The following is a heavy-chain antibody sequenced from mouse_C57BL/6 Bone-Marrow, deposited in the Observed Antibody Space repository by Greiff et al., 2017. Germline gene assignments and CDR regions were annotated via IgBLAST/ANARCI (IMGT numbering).Heavy chain of an antibody. CDR3: ARRGYGSLAY. Sequence: EVMLVESGGGLVQPGGSLKLSCAASGFTFSDYYMYWVRQTPEKRLEWVAYISNGGGSTYYPDTVKGRFTISRDNAKNTLYLQMSRLKSEDTAMYYCARRGYGSLAYWGQGTLVTVSA. D-gene: IGHD1-1*01. CDR2: ISNGGGST. CDR1: GFTFSDYY. J-gene: IGHJ3*01. V-gene: IGHV5-12*01.